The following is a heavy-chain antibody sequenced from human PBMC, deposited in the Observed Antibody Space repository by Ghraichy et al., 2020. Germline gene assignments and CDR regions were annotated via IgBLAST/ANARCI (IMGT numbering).Heavy chain of an antibody. Sequence: GESLRLSCAASGFTFSSYEMNWVRQAPGKGLEWVSYISSSGSTIYYADSVKGRFTISRDNAKNSLYLQMNSLRAEDTAVYYCARENQFWGYSYGYYYGMDVWGQGTTVTVSS. V-gene: IGHV3-48*03. CDR3: ARENQFWGYSYGYYYGMDV. CDR1: GFTFSSYE. CDR2: ISSSGSTI. J-gene: IGHJ6*02. D-gene: IGHD5-18*01.